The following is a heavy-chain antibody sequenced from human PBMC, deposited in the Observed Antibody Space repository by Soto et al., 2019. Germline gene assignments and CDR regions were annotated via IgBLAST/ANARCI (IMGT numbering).Heavy chain of an antibody. CDR3: AKDYHIVVVVAATANDY. J-gene: IGHJ4*02. D-gene: IGHD2-15*01. CDR1: GFTFSSYA. V-gene: IGHV3-23*01. Sequence: GVLRLSCAASGFTFSSYAMSWVRQAPGKGLEWVSAISGSGGSTYYADSVKGRFTISRDNSKNTLYLQMNSLRAEDTAVYYCAKDYHIVVVVAATANDYWGQGTLVTVSS. CDR2: ISGSGGST.